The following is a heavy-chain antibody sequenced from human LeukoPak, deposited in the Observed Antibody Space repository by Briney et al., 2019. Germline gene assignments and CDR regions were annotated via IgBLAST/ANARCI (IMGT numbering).Heavy chain of an antibody. CDR1: GYTFTGYY. CDR2: INPNSGGT. CDR3: ARGPMVRGVIWGVPGDNWFDP. V-gene: IGHV1-2*02. D-gene: IGHD3-10*01. Sequence: GASVKVSCKASGYTFTGYYMHWVRQAPGQGLEWMGWINPNSGGTNYAQKFQGRVTMTRDTSISTAYMELSRLRPDDTAVYYCARGPMVRGVIWGVPGDNWFDPWGQGTLVTVSS. J-gene: IGHJ5*02.